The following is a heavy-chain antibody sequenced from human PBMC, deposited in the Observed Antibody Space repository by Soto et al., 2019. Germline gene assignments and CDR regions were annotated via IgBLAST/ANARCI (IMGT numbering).Heavy chain of an antibody. J-gene: IGHJ4*02. Sequence: SETLSLTCTFSVGSVTNSSYYCGWIRQSPWKGLEWIGSVYYRGRSYSKSSVKSRVTISVDTSKNRFSLSLNSVTASDTAVYFCVSQLTTVPKQAYFEYWGPGALVSVS. CDR2: VYYRGRS. CDR3: VSQLTTVPKQAYFEY. D-gene: IGHD4-17*01. CDR1: VGSVTNSSYY. V-gene: IGHV4-39*01.